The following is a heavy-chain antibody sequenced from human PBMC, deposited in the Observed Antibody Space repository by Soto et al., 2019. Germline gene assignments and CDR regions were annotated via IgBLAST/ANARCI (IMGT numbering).Heavy chain of an antibody. Sequence: QVQLVQSGAEVKRPGASVKVSCKASGYTFTNYGISWVRQAPGQGLEWMGWISADNVNTNYAQKLQGRVTITTETSTSTADMELRSLRSDDTAVYYCARWQQRKGYFALWGRGTLVTVSS. CDR3: ARWQQRKGYFAL. D-gene: IGHD6-13*01. CDR1: GYTFTNYG. J-gene: IGHJ2*01. CDR2: ISADNVNT. V-gene: IGHV1-18*01.